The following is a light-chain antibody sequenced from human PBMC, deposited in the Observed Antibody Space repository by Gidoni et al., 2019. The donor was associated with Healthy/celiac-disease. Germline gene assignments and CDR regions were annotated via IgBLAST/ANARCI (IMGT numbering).Light chain of an antibody. CDR3: QQANSFPCT. V-gene: IGKV1-12*02. CDR1: QGTSSW. Sequence: IQMTQSPSSVSASVGDRVTITCRASQGTSSWLAWYQQKSEKAPKLLIYAASSLQSGVPSMFCGSGSGTDFTLTISSLQPEDVANYYCQQANSFPCTFGHGTKVDIK. CDR2: AAS. J-gene: IGKJ3*01.